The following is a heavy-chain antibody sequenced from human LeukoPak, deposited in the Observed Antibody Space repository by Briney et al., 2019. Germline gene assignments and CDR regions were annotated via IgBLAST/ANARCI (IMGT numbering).Heavy chain of an antibody. V-gene: IGHV4-4*07. J-gene: IGHJ3*02. D-gene: IGHD4-17*01. CDR2: IYTSGST. CDR3: ARDTVTTSYDAFDI. CDR1: GGSISSYY. Sequence: PSETLSPTCTVSGGSISSYYWSWIRQPAGKGLEWIGRIYTSGSTNYNPSLKSRVTMSVDTSKNQFSLKLSSVTAADTAVYYCARDTVTTSYDAFDIWGQGTMVTVSS.